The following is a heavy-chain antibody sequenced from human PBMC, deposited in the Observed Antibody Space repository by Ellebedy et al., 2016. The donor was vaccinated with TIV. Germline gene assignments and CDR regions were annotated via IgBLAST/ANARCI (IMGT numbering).Heavy chain of an antibody. CDR3: ARYYGSGSYLYWYFDL. Sequence: MPSETLSLTCTVSGGSISSGGYYWSWIRQHPGKGLEWIGYIYYSGSTYYNPSLKSRVTISVDTSKNQFSLKLSSVTAAETAVYYCARYYGSGSYLYWYFDLWGRGTLVTVSS. D-gene: IGHD3-10*01. V-gene: IGHV4-31*03. J-gene: IGHJ2*01. CDR1: GGSISSGGYY. CDR2: IYYSGST.